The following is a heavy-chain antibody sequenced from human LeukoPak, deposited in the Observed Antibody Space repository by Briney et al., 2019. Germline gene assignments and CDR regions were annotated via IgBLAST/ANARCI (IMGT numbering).Heavy chain of an antibody. CDR2: ISAYNGNT. CDR1: GYTFTSYG. D-gene: IGHD3-3*01. CDR3: ARDRDDFWSGYVVIDY. J-gene: IGHJ4*02. V-gene: IGHV1-18*01. Sequence: ASVKVSCKASGYTFTSYGISWVRQAPGQGLEWMGWISAYNGNTNYAQKLQGRVTMTTDTSTSTAYMEVRSLRSDDTAVYYCARDRDDFWSGYVVIDYWGQGTLVTVSS.